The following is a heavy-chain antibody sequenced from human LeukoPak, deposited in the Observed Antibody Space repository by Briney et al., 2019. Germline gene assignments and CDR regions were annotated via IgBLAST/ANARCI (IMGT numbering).Heavy chain of an antibody. CDR3: ARDAGPLRYSTKGLSDY. J-gene: IGHJ4*02. V-gene: IGHV1-18*01. CDR2: ISAYNGNT. D-gene: IGHD3-9*01. Sequence: ASVKVSCKASGYTFTSYGISWVRQAPGQGLEWMGWISAYNGNTNYAQKLQGRVTMTTDTSTSTAYMELRSLRSDDTAVYYCARDAGPLRYSTKGLSDYWGQGTLVTVSS. CDR1: GYTFTSYG.